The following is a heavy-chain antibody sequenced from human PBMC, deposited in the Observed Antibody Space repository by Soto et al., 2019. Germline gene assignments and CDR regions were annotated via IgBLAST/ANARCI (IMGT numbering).Heavy chain of an antibody. J-gene: IGHJ4*02. V-gene: IGHV3-30*18. CDR2: ISYDGSIK. CDR3: AKSTGSSSTWYLDY. Sequence: QVQLVESGGGVVQPGRSLRLSCAASGFTFSSYGMHWVRQAPGKGLEWVAVISYDGSIKYYGDSVKGRFTISRDNSKNTLSLQMNSLRAEDTAVYYCAKSTGSSSTWYLDYWGQGTLVTVSS. CDR1: GFTFSSYG. D-gene: IGHD6-13*01.